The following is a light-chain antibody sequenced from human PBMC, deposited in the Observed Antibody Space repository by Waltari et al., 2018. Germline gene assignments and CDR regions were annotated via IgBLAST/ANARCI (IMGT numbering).Light chain of an antibody. CDR1: QSVLYSSNNKNY. Sequence: DFVMTQSPDSLAVSLGERATINCKSSQSVLYSSNNKNYLAWYQLKPGQPPKLLIYWASTRQSGVHDRFSGSGSGTDFALTISSLQAEDVATYYCQQYYTSPYTFGQGTKLEIK. CDR2: WAS. J-gene: IGKJ2*01. V-gene: IGKV4-1*01. CDR3: QQYYTSPYT.